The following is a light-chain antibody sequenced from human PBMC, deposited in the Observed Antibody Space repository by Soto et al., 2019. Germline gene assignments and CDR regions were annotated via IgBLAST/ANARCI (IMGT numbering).Light chain of an antibody. J-gene: IGKJ1*01. CDR2: GAS. CDR1: QSISSSY. CDR3: QHYGSSPRT. Sequence: EIVLTQSPDTLSLSPGERATLSCRASQSISSSYLGWFQQKPGQAPRLLIYGASSRATGIPDRFRGSGSGTEFSLTISRLEPEDFAVYYCQHYGSSPRTCGQGTKVEIK. V-gene: IGKV3-20*01.